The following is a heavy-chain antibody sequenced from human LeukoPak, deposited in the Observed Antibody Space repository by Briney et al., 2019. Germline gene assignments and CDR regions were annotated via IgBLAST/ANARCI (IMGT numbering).Heavy chain of an antibody. Sequence: PSETLSLTCTVSGGSISSSSYYWGWIRQPPGKGLEWIGGIYYSGSTYYNPSLKSRVTISVDTSKNQFSLKLSSVTAADTAVYYCARGRIAARPFDYWGQGTLVTVSS. V-gene: IGHV4-39*07. D-gene: IGHD6-6*01. CDR3: ARGRIAARPFDY. J-gene: IGHJ4*02. CDR1: GGSISSSSYY. CDR2: IYYSGST.